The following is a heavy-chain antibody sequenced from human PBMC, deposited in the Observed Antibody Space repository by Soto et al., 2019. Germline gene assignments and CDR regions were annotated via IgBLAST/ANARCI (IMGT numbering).Heavy chain of an antibody. D-gene: IGHD1-1*01. CDR3: ASQRISYAMDV. V-gene: IGHV3-7*05. Sequence: EVQLVESGGGLVQPGGSLRLSCTVSGFTFGDFWMTWVRQAPGKGLEWVANMNQNGGDIYYADSVRGRFVISRDNAKNSLFLQMNSLSAEDTALYYCASQRISYAMDVWGQGTTVTVSS. CDR2: MNQNGGDI. CDR1: GFTFGDFW. J-gene: IGHJ6*02.